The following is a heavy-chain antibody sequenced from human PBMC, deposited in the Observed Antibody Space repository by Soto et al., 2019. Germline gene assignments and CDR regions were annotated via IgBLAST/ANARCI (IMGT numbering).Heavy chain of an antibody. CDR3: ARDSDIVVVPAAPGYYYGMDV. Sequence: SVKVSCKASGGTFSSYAISWVRQAPGQGLEWMGGTIPIFGTANYAQKFQGRVTIIADESTSTAYMELSSLRSEDTAVYYCARDSDIVVVPAAPGYYYGMDVWGQGTTVTVSS. V-gene: IGHV1-69*13. J-gene: IGHJ6*02. CDR1: GGTFSSYA. D-gene: IGHD2-2*01. CDR2: TIPIFGTA.